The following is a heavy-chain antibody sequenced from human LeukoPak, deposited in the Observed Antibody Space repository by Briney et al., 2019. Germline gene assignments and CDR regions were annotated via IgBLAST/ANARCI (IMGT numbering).Heavy chain of an antibody. J-gene: IGHJ4*02. CDR2: INHSGST. CDR3: ARGGAYGSGRYPFDY. CDR1: GGSFSGYY. D-gene: IGHD3-10*01. V-gene: IGHV4-34*01. Sequence: PSETLSLTCAVYGGSFSGYYWSWIRQPPGKGLEWIGEINHSGSTNYNPSLKSRVTISVDTSKNQFSLKLSSVTAADTALYYCARGGAYGSGRYPFDYWGQGTLVTVSS.